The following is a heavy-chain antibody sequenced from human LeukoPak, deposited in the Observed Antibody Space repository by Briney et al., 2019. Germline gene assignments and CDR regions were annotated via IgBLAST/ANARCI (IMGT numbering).Heavy chain of an antibody. D-gene: IGHD3-10*02. CDR1: GFTFSTYW. CDR3: AELGITMIGGV. Sequence: GGSLRLSCAASGFTFSTYWMHWVRQAPGKGLMWVSRISSDGSTTNYADSVKGRFTISRDNAKNSLYLQMNSLRAEDTAVYYCAELGITMIGGVWGKGTTVTISS. J-gene: IGHJ6*04. V-gene: IGHV3-74*01. CDR2: ISSDGSTT.